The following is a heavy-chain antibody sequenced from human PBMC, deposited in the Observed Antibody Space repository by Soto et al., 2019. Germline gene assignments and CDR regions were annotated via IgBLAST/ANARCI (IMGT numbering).Heavy chain of an antibody. V-gene: IGHV1-46*01. Sequence: ASVKVSCKASGYTFTSYYIHWVRQAPGQGLEWMGVINPSGGTSTSAQKFQGRVTMTTDTSTSTASLELSSLRSKDTAVFYCARDQKDRYIHNNPEYYYFGVDVWGQGTKVTVSS. CDR2: INPSGGTS. CDR3: ARDQKDRYIHNNPEYYYFGVDV. J-gene: IGHJ6*02. CDR1: GYTFTSYY. D-gene: IGHD2-21*01.